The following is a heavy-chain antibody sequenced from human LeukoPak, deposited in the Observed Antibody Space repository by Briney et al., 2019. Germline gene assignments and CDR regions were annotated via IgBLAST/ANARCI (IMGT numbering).Heavy chain of an antibody. Sequence: GGSLRLSCPASGFSFSGFWMHWVRQAPGKGLLWVSHIDIDGRGTTYVDSVKGRFTISRDNAKNTLYLQMNSLRAEDTAVYYCARSCISTTCPFDFWGRGTLVTVSS. D-gene: IGHD2-2*01. J-gene: IGHJ2*01. CDR1: GFSFSGFW. CDR2: IDIDGRGT. V-gene: IGHV3-74*01. CDR3: ARSCISTTCPFDF.